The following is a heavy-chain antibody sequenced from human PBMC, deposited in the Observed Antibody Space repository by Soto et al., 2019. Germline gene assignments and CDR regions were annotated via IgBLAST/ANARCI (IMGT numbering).Heavy chain of an antibody. Sequence: EVQLAESGGGLVKPGGSLRLSCAASGFTFSSYSMNWVRQAPGKGLEWVSSISSSSSYIYYADSVKGRFTISRDNAKNSLYLQMNSLRAEDTAVYYCARDYPQWFGELLTDYWGQGTLVTVSS. CDR1: GFTFSSYS. V-gene: IGHV3-21*01. CDR2: ISSSSSYI. D-gene: IGHD3-10*01. J-gene: IGHJ4*02. CDR3: ARDYPQWFGELLTDY.